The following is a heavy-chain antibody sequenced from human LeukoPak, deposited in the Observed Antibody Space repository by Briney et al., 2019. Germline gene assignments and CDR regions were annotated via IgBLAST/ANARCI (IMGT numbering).Heavy chain of an antibody. CDR1: GYTFTSYG. D-gene: IGHD6-19*01. J-gene: IGHJ4*02. CDR3: ARDRQWLVSRYFDY. V-gene: IGHV1-18*01. CDR2: TSAYNGNT. Sequence: ASVKVSCKASGYTFTSYGISWVRQAPGQGLEWMGWTSAYNGNTNYAQMLQGRVTMTTDTSTSTAYMELRSLRSDDTAVYYCARDRQWLVSRYFDYWGQGTLVTVSS.